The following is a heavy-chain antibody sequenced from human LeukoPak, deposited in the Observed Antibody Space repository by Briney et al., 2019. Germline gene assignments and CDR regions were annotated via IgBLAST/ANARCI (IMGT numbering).Heavy chain of an antibody. Sequence: SVTVSCKSSGGTFSSYAISWVRQAPGQGLEWMGRIIPILGIANYAQKFQGRVTITADKSTSTAYMELSSLRSEDTAVYYCARETQYYDILTGYNQYYFDYWGQGTLVTVSS. CDR3: ARETQYYDILTGYNQYYFDY. D-gene: IGHD3-9*01. CDR1: GGTFSSYA. J-gene: IGHJ4*02. CDR2: IIPILGIA. V-gene: IGHV1-69*04.